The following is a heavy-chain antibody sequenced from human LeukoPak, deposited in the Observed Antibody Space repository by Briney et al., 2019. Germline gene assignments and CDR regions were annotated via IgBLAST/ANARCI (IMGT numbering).Heavy chain of an antibody. V-gene: IGHV4-4*07. Sequence: SETLSLTCTVSGASISDYYWSWIRQSAGKGLEWIGRISTTGSTYYNPSFQSRVTMSADPSKTLFFLRLRSVTAADTAVYYCARSPSTIGWNWGYYFDYWGQGSLVTVSS. CDR3: ARSPSTIGWNWGYYFDY. CDR1: GASISDYY. J-gene: IGHJ4*02. CDR2: ISTTGST. D-gene: IGHD3-3*01.